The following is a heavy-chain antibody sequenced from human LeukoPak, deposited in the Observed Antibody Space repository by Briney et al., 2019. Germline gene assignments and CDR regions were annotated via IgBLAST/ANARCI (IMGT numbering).Heavy chain of an antibody. J-gene: IGHJ4*02. V-gene: IGHV3-23*01. CDR3: ARSQYDYVWGSNRYEVDY. CDR1: GFTFSSYA. Sequence: GSLRLSCATSGFTFSSYAMSWVRQAPGKGLEWVSTVSGSGGSTYYADSVRGRFTISRDNSENTVYLQMNSLRAEDTAVYYCARSQYDYVWGSNRYEVDYWGQGTLVTVSS. D-gene: IGHD3-16*02. CDR2: VSGSGGST.